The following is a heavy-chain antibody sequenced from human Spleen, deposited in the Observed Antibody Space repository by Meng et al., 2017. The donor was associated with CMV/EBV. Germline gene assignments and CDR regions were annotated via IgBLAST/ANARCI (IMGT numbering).Heavy chain of an antibody. Sequence: SGYSFTSYGIIWVRQAPGQGLEWMGWISAYNGNTNYVQKFQGRVAMTTDTYTSTAYMELRSLRSDDTAVYYCVRGSPLTGDVLTGYYYWGQGTLVTVSS. V-gene: IGHV1-18*01. CDR3: VRGSPLTGDVLTGYYY. CDR2: ISAYNGNT. CDR1: GYSFTSYG. J-gene: IGHJ4*02. D-gene: IGHD3-9*01.